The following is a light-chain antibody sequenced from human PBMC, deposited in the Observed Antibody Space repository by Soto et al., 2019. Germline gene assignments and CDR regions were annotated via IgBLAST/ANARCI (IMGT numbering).Light chain of an antibody. CDR1: QSVSNN. J-gene: IGKJ4*01. Sequence: IVMTQSQATLSVSPGERATLSCRASQSVSNNLAWYQQHPGQAPRLLIYRAYTRDTGIPARFGGSVSGTEFTLAISSLQSEDFAVYYCQQYNDWPPLTFGGGTKVEIK. V-gene: IGKV3-15*01. CDR2: RAY. CDR3: QQYNDWPPLT.